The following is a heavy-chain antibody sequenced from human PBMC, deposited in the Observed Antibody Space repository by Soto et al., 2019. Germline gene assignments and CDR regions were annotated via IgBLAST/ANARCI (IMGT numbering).Heavy chain of an antibody. CDR3: SRAARHDYGDYDPSFDY. V-gene: IGHV1-69*13. Sequence: ASVKVSCMASGGTFSSYAISWVRQAPGQGLEWMGGISPIFGTANYEQKFQGRVTITADESTSTAYMELSSLRSEDADVYYCSRAARHDYGDYDPSFDYWGQGTLVTVSS. CDR2: ISPIFGTA. J-gene: IGHJ4*02. D-gene: IGHD4-17*01. CDR1: GGTFSSYA.